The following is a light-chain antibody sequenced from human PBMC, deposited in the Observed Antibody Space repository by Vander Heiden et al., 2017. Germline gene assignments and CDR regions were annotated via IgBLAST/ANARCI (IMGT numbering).Light chain of an antibody. Sequence: QSALTQPASVSWSPGQSITISCTGTSTDVGSYNVVSWYQQHPGKAPKLMIYEVSKRPSGVSNRFSGSKSGNTASLTISGLQAEDEADYYCCSYASSSTWVFGGGTKLTVL. CDR2: EVS. CDR1: STDVGSYNV. CDR3: CSYASSSTWV. V-gene: IGLV2-23*02. J-gene: IGLJ3*02.